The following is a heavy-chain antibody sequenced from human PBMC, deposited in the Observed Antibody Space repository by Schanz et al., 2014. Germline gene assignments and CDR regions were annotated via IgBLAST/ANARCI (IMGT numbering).Heavy chain of an antibody. Sequence: VQLVESGGGVVQPGRSLRLSCAASGFTFSSYGMHWVRQAPGRGLEWVALIWYDGSNKYYAESVKGRFTISRDNAKNALYLQMNSLRAEDTAVYYCARPSDASWYMDVWGKGTTVTVSS. D-gene: IGHD2-21*02. CDR1: GFTFSSYG. V-gene: IGHV3-33*03. J-gene: IGHJ6*03. CDR3: ARPSDASWYMDV. CDR2: IWYDGSNK.